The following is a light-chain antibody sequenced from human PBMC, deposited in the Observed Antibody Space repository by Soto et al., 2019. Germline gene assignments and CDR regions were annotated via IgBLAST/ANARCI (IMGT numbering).Light chain of an antibody. CDR3: QSYDSSLTLSV. V-gene: IGLV1-40*01. CDR1: SSNIGAGYD. Sequence: QSVLTQPPSVSGAPGQRVTISCTGSSSNIGAGYDVHWYQQLPGTAPKLLIYGNSNRPSGVPDRFSGSKSGTSASLAITGLQADDEADYSCQSYDSSLTLSVFGTGTKLTVL. CDR2: GNS. J-gene: IGLJ1*01.